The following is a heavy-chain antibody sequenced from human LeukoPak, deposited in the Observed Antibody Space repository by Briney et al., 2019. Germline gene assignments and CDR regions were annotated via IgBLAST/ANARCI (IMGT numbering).Heavy chain of an antibody. Sequence: GGSLRLSCAASGFTFSSYWMSWVRQAPGKGLEWVANIKPDGSEKYYVDSAKGRFTISRDNAKNSQYLQMNSLRAEDTAVYYCARGWDTAMGKGFNYWGQGTLVTVSS. CDR1: GFTFSSYW. D-gene: IGHD5-18*01. J-gene: IGHJ4*02. CDR2: IKPDGSEK. CDR3: ARGWDTAMGKGFNY. V-gene: IGHV3-7*01.